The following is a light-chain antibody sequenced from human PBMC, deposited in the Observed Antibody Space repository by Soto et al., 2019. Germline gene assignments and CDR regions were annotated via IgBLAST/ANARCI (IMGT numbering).Light chain of an antibody. Sequence: QSVLTQPPSVSGAPGQRVTISCTGSSSNIGAAYDVHWYQQLPGTAPNLLIYANTNRPSGVPGRFSGSKSGNTASLTVSGLQAEDEADYYCSSYTGGNPSYVFGTGTKVTVL. V-gene: IGLV1-40*01. J-gene: IGLJ1*01. CDR2: ANT. CDR3: SSYTGGNPSYV. CDR1: SSNIGAAYD.